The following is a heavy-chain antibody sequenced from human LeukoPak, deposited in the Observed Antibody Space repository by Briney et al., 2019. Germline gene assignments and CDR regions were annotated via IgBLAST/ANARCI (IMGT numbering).Heavy chain of an antibody. Sequence: SSETLSLTCAVYGGSFRGYYWSWIRQPPGKGLEWIGEINHSGSTNYNPSLKSRVTISVDTSKNQFSLKLSSVTAADTAVYYCARDRTGYYNYFDYWGQGTLVTVSS. CDR3: ARDRTGYYNYFDY. V-gene: IGHV4-34*01. CDR2: INHSGST. J-gene: IGHJ4*02. CDR1: GGSFRGYY. D-gene: IGHD3-22*01.